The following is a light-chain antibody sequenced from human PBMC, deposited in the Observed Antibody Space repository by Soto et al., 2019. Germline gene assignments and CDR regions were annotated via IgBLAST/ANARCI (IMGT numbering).Light chain of an antibody. V-gene: IGLV2-14*03. J-gene: IGLJ2*01. CDR3: SSYTSSSTVV. CDR2: DVS. Sequence: QSALTQPASVSGSPGQSITISCTGTSSDVGGYNYVSWYQHHPGKAPKVMIYDVSNRPSGVSNRFSGSKSGNTASLTISGLQVEDEADYYCSSYTSSSTVVFGGGTKLTVL. CDR1: SSDVGGYNY.